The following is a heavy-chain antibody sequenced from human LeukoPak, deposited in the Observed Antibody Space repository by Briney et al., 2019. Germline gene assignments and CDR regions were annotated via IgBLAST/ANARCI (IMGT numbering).Heavy chain of an antibody. CDR3: ARRQFNYRSDY. Sequence: PSETLSLTCTVSGGSISSSSYYWAWIRQPPGKGLQWIASIYYTGSTYYNPSLESRVSISVDTSKNQFSLRLSSVTAADTAVYFCARRQFNYRSDYWGRGTLVAV. J-gene: IGHJ4*02. D-gene: IGHD1-1*01. CDR1: GGSISSSSYY. CDR2: IYYTGST. V-gene: IGHV4-39*01.